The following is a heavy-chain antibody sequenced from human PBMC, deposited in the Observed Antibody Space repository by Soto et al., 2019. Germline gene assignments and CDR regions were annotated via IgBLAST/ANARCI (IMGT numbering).Heavy chain of an antibody. CDR2: IIPIFGTA. Sequence: SVKVSCKASGGTFSSYAISWVRQAPGQGLEWMGGIIPIFGTANYAQKFQGRVTITADESTSTAYMELSSLRSEDTAVYYCARYSYCSGGSCYSADAFDIWGQGTMVTVSS. J-gene: IGHJ3*02. CDR1: GGTFSSYA. CDR3: ARYSYCSGGSCYSADAFDI. D-gene: IGHD2-15*01. V-gene: IGHV1-69*13.